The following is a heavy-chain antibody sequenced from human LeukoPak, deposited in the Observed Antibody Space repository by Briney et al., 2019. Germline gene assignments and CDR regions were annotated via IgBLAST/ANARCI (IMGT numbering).Heavy chain of an antibody. CDR2: IPYDGAYK. CDR3: AKRDSKSSGYSFDH. Sequence: GGSLRLSCAASGFTFSSYGMHWVRQARGKGLEWVAFIPYDGAYKYYAYSLKGRFTISRDDSKNMVYLQVNSLRPEDTAVYYCAKRDSKSSGYSFDHWGQGTLVTVSS. V-gene: IGHV3-30*02. CDR1: GFTFSSYG. D-gene: IGHD3-22*01. J-gene: IGHJ4*02.